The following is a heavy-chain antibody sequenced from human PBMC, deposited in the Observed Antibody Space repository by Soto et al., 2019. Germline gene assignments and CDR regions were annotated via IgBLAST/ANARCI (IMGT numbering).Heavy chain of an antibody. D-gene: IGHD3-22*01. V-gene: IGHV4-39*01. CDR2: IYYSEST. CDR1: GGSISSSSYY. J-gene: IGHJ4*02. CDR3: ARWGFDYSDSSGHYYFDY. Sequence: QLQLQESGPGLVKPSATLSLTCTVSGGSISSSSYYLGWIRQPPGKGLEWIGSIYYSESTYYDPSLKRRVTISVDTSKNQFSLKLSSVTAADTAVYYCARWGFDYSDSSGHYYFDYWGQGTLVTVSS.